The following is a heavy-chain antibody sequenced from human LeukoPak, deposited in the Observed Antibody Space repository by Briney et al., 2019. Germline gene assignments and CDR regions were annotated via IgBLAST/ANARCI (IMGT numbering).Heavy chain of an antibody. CDR1: GYAFSSYG. CDR2: ISVNSGKT. V-gene: IGHV1-18*01. J-gene: IGHJ4*02. CDR3: ARDLDNNSWYYY. D-gene: IGHD6-13*01. Sequence: ASVKVSCKASGYAFSSYGISWVRQAPGQRLEWKGWISVNSGKTNNAQKVQGRVTMTTEISTSTAYMELRALRFDDTAVYYCARDLDNNSWYYYWGRGTLVTVSS.